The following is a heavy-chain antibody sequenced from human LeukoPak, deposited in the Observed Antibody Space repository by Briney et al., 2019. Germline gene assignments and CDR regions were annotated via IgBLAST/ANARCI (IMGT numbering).Heavy chain of an antibody. D-gene: IGHD3-10*01. CDR3: ARDMVKGAPDYLDY. CDR2: IDFGGRII. J-gene: IGHJ4*02. V-gene: IGHV3-48*03. CDR1: GFTFSSYE. Sequence: QPGGSLRLSCVASGFTFSSYEMNWVRQVPGKALEWVSYIDFGGRIINYADHVKGRFTISRDNAKNSVYLQMNSLKTEDTALYYCARDMVKGAPDYLDYWGQGTLVTVSS.